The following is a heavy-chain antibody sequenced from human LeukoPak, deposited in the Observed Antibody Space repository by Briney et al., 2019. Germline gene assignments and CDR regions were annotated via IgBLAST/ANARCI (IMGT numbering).Heavy chain of an antibody. CDR2: VYYSGST. J-gene: IGHJ4*02. V-gene: IGHV4-39*07. Sequence: SETLTLTCTVSGGSISSGSYYWGWIRQPPGKGLEWIGNVYYSGSTYYNPSLKSRVTISVDTSKNQFSLKLSSVTAADTAVYYCARDQGDSSSWSQIDYWGQGTLVTVSS. CDR3: ARDQGDSSSWSQIDY. D-gene: IGHD6-13*01. CDR1: GGSISSGSYY.